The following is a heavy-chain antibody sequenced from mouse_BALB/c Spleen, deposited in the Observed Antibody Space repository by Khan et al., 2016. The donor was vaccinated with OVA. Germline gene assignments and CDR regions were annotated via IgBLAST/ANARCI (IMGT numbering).Heavy chain of an antibody. CDR2: INSAGDYA. Sequence: EVQLVESGGGLVQPGGSLKLSCAASGFTFSSYGMSWIRQTPDKRLELVATINSAGDYAYSPDSVEGRFTISRDNAKNTLYLQMSSLKSEDTAMYYCARVLYYYDSYFDCWGQGTTLTVSP. V-gene: IGHV5-6-3*01. D-gene: IGHD1-1*01. J-gene: IGHJ2*01. CDR1: GFTFSSYG. CDR3: ARVLYYYDSYFDC.